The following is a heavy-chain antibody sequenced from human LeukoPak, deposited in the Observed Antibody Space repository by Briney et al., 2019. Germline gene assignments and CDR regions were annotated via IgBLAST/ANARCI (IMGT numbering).Heavy chain of an antibody. V-gene: IGHV3-74*01. CDR1: GFTFSSYW. D-gene: IGHD6-19*01. Sequence: GGSLRLSCAASGFTFSSYWMHWVRQAPGKGLVWVSRINSDGSSTNYADSVKGRFTISRDNAKNSLYLQMNSLRAEDTAVYYCARDSLTSSGWYLWGRGTLVTVSS. J-gene: IGHJ2*01. CDR2: INSDGSST. CDR3: ARDSLTSSGWYL.